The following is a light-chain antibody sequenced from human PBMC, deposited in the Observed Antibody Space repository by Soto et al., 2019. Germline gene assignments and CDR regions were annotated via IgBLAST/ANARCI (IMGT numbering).Light chain of an antibody. V-gene: IGLV2-14*03. J-gene: IGLJ2*01. Sequence: QSVLTQPASVSGSPGQSITISFTGTSSDIGAYNFVSWYQQHPGKAPKLMLYDVNVRPSGVSNRFSGSKYGNTSSLTISGLQAEDEADYYCTSWTTSNTMIFGGGTKLTVL. CDR1: SSDIGAYNF. CDR3: TSWTTSNTMI. CDR2: DVN.